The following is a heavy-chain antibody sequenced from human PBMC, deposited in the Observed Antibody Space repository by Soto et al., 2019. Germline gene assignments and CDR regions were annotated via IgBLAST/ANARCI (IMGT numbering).Heavy chain of an antibody. J-gene: IGHJ4*02. CDR1: GFTFSNAY. CDR2: IRQDGTQI. Sequence: EVPLVESGGGLVQPGGSLRLFCTASGFTFSNAYMTWVRHAPGKGLEWVANIRQDGTQINYVDSVKGRFTISRDNAENSLYLQMNSRRAEDTAMYYCVRGGGASDYWGQGTLVTVSS. CDR3: VRGGGASDY. V-gene: IGHV3-7*04. D-gene: IGHD2-2*01.